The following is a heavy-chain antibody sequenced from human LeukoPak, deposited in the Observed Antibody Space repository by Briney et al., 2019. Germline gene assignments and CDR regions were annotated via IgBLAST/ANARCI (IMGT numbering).Heavy chain of an antibody. CDR2: INPNSCCT. D-gene: IGHD3-3*01. CDR3: ARDLADFWSGYYYYYMDV. V-gene: IGHV1-2*02. J-gene: IGHJ6*03. Sequence: ASVKVSCKASGYTFTGYYMHSLRQAPGQGLEGMGLINPNSCCTNYPQKFQGRVTMTRDTSISTAYMELSRLRSDDTAVYSCARDLADFWSGYYYYYMDVWGKGNTVTVSS. CDR1: GYTFTGYY.